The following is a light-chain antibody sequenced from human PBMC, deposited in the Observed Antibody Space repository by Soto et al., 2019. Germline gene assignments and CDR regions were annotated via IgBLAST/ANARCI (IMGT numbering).Light chain of an antibody. CDR2: DVS. J-gene: IGLJ1*01. Sequence: QSALTQPASVSGSPGQSITISCTGTSSDVGSYNYVSWSQQHPGKAPKLMIYDVSYRPSGVSSRFSGSKSGNTASLTISGLQAEDEADYYCSSYTDTSTYVFGTGTKLTVL. CDR1: SSDVGSYNY. CDR3: SSYTDTSTYV. V-gene: IGLV2-14*01.